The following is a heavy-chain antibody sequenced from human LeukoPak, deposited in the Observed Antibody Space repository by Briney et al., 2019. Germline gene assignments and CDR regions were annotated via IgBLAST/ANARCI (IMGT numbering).Heavy chain of an antibody. CDR3: RGVLWNDAFDI. CDR2: ISYDGSNK. J-gene: IGHJ3*02. Sequence: GGSLRLSCAASGFTFSSYGMHWVRQAPGKGLEWVAVISYDGSNKYYADSVKGRFTISRDNSKNTLYLQMNSLRAEDTAVYYCRGVLWNDAFDIWGQGTIVTVSS. D-gene: IGHD3-10*01. CDR1: GFTFSSYG. V-gene: IGHV3-30*03.